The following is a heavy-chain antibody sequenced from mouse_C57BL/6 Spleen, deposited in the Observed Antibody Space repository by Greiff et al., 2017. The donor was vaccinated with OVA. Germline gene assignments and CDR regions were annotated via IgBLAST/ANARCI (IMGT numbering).Heavy chain of an antibody. CDR3: ARAGGTGYYAMDY. CDR2: ISYDGSN. J-gene: IGHJ4*01. CDR1: GYSITSGYY. D-gene: IGHD3-3*01. Sequence: DVQLQESGPGLVKPSQSLSLTCSVTGYSITSGYYWNWIRQFPGNKLEWMGYISYDGSNNYNPSLKNRISITRDTSKNQFFLKLNSVTTEDTATYYCARAGGTGYYAMDYWGQGTSVTVSS. V-gene: IGHV3-6*01.